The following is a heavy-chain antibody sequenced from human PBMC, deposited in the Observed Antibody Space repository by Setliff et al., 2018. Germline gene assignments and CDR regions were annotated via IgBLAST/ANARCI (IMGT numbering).Heavy chain of an antibody. J-gene: IGHJ4*02. CDR1: GGTFSSYT. D-gene: IGHD3-10*01. CDR3: AGHRGVEGTPVDY. CDR2: IIPIFGTA. Sequence: GASVKVSCKASGGTFSSYTINWVRQAPGQGLEWMGGIIPIFGTANHAQNFQGRVTITADESTDTAYMGLSSLTSDGTAVYYCAGHRGVEGTPVDYWGQGTLVTVSS. V-gene: IGHV1-69*13.